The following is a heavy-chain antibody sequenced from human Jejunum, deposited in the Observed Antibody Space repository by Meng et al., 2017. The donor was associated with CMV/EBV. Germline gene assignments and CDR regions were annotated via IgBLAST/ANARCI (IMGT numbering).Heavy chain of an antibody. V-gene: IGHV1-69*05. D-gene: IGHD3-16*01. CDR1: SYV. J-gene: IGHJ6*02. CDR2: IITMFGTS. CDR3: ARDVRGSGLIDHYYGMDV. Sequence: SYVISWGRQAPGQGPEWMGGIITMFGTSKYEQKFQGRVTLTTDESTSTAYMELSSLRVDDTAVYYCARDVRGSGLIDHYYGMDVWGQGTTVTVSS.